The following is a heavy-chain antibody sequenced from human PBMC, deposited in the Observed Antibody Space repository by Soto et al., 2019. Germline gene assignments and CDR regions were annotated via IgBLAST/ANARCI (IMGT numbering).Heavy chain of an antibody. CDR3: ARAKITIFGGADY. Sequence: QVQLVESGGGVVQPGRSLRLSCAVSGFSFSSYPMHWVRQAPGKGLEWVAVISHDGSHTYFADSVKGRFTISRDNSKNTLFLQMNSLRTEDTAVYDCARAKITIFGGADYWGQGTLVTVSS. D-gene: IGHD3-3*01. CDR2: ISHDGSHT. CDR1: GFSFSSYP. V-gene: IGHV3-30-3*01. J-gene: IGHJ4*02.